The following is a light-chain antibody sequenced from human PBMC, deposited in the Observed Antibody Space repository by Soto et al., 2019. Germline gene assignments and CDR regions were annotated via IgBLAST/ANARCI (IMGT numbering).Light chain of an antibody. CDR3: QQYTDWPRT. V-gene: IGKV3-15*01. CDR1: QSVSSK. CDR2: GAS. Sequence: EIVMTQSPVTLSVSPGERATLSCRASQSVSSKLVWYQQKPGQPPRLLVYGASTRATGIPARFSGSGSGTEFTLTISSLQSEDFAVYYCQQYTDWPRTFGQGTKVDIK. J-gene: IGKJ1*01.